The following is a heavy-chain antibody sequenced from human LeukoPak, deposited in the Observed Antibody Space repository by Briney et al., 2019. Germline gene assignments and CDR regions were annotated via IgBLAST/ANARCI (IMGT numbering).Heavy chain of an antibody. Sequence: SVKVSCKASGGTFSSYAISWVRQAPGQGLEWMGGIIPIFGTANYAQKFQGRVTITADESTSTAYMELSSLRTEDTALYSCARDSWYRCGHDCYSVDYWGQGTLVTASS. CDR2: IIPIFGTA. CDR1: GGTFSSYA. J-gene: IGHJ4*02. V-gene: IGHV1-69*01. CDR3: ARDSWYRCGHDCYSVDY. D-gene: IGHD2-21*02.